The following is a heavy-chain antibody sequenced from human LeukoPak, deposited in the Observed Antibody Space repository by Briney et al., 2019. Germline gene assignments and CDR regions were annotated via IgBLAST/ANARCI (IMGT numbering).Heavy chain of an antibody. J-gene: IGHJ3*02. Sequence: SVKVSCKASGGTFSSYAISWVRQAPGQGLEWMGRIIPILGIAIYAQKFQGRVTMTEDTSTDTAYMELSSLRSEDTAVYYCATDHDILTGYYRVWAFDIWGQGTMVTVSS. D-gene: IGHD3-9*01. CDR3: ATDHDILTGYYRVWAFDI. CDR1: GGTFSSYA. CDR2: IIPILGIA. V-gene: IGHV1-69*04.